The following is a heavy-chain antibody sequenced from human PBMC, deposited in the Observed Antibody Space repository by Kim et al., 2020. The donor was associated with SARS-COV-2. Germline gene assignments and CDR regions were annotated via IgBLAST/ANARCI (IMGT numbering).Heavy chain of an antibody. J-gene: IGHJ4*02. CDR3: AISLGLPNGGY. Sequence: GGSLRLSCAASGFTFSSHWMHWVRQAPGKGLVWVSRISSDGSTTGYADSVKGRFAISRDIAKNTLFLQMSSLRAEDTAVYYCAISLGLPNGGYWGQGTLVTVSS. CDR2: ISSDGSTT. V-gene: IGHV3-74*01. D-gene: IGHD3-16*01. CDR1: GFTFSSHW.